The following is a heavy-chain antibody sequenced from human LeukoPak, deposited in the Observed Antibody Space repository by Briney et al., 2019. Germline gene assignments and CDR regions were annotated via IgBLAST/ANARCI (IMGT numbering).Heavy chain of an antibody. J-gene: IGHJ4*02. Sequence: GGSLRLSCAASGFTFSSYWLSWVRQAPGKGLEWVANIKQDGSEKHYVDSIKGRFTISRDNAKNSLYLQMNSLRAEDTAVYYCAREGSSSWSDYWGQGTLVTVSS. CDR3: AREGSSSWSDY. V-gene: IGHV3-7*01. D-gene: IGHD6-13*01. CDR1: GFTFSSYW. CDR2: IKQDGSEK.